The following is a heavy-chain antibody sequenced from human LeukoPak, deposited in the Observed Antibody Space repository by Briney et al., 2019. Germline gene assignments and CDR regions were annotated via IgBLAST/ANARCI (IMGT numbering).Heavy chain of an antibody. CDR3: AKATLATTYFDS. CDR1: GFTFSTHA. CDR2: ISGRGDTI. Sequence: GGSLRLSCAASGFTFSTHAMSWVRQAPGMGLEWVSAISGRGDTIFYADSVKGRFTVSRDNSKNTLYLQVNSLRAEDTAVYYCAKATLATTYFDSWGQGTLVTVSS. V-gene: IGHV3-23*01. D-gene: IGHD5-24*01. J-gene: IGHJ4*02.